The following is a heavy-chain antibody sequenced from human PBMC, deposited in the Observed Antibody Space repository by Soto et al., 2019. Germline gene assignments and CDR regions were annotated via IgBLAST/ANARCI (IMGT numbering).Heavy chain of an antibody. CDR3: ARVVIAMGAQHYFDY. CDR1: GGSISSGGYS. V-gene: IGHV4-30-2*01. D-gene: IGHD3-22*01. Sequence: QLQLQESGSGLVKPSQTLSLTCAVSGGSISSGGYSWSWIRQPPGKGQEWIGYIYHSGSTYYNPSLKSRVTISVDRSKNQFSLKLSSVTAADTAVYYCARVVIAMGAQHYFDYWGQGTLVTVSS. J-gene: IGHJ4*02. CDR2: IYHSGST.